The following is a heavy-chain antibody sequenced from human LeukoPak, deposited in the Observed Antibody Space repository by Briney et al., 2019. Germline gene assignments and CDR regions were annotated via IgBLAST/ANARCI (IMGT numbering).Heavy chain of an antibody. J-gene: IGHJ4*02. D-gene: IGHD1-26*01. CDR3: ARGRGSYFLDY. V-gene: IGHV3-13*04. CDR1: GFSFSDYD. CDR2: IGTAGDT. Sequence: PGGSLRLSCAASGFSFSDYDMHWVRQATGKGLEWVPGIGTAGDTYYSGSVKGRFTISREDAKNSLYLQMNTLRAGDTAVYYCARGRGSYFLDYWGQGTLVTVSS.